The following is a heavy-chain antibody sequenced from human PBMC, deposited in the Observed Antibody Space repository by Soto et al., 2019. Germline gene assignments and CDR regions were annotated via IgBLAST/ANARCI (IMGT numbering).Heavy chain of an antibody. CDR2: ISGRGGST. Sequence: EVQLLESGGGLEQPGGSLRLSCVGSGHTFHNYAMTWVRQAPGKGLEWVSGISGRGGSTYYADSVRGRFTISRDDSKNTLYLQMNSLRAEDTAVYYCAKVSRGIGVVPAAINWGQGTLVTVSS. V-gene: IGHV3-23*01. D-gene: IGHD2-2*02. CDR3: AKVSRGIGVVPAAIN. J-gene: IGHJ4*02. CDR1: GHTFHNYA.